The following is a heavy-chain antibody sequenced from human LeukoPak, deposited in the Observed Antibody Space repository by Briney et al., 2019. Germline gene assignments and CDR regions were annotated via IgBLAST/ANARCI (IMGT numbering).Heavy chain of an antibody. CDR1: GDSISNTSYY. D-gene: IGHD6-6*01. J-gene: IGHJ4*02. CDR3: ARGFNIYSSSPLDY. Sequence: SETLSLTCSVSGDSISNTSYYWGWIRQPPGKGLEWIGSLFYSGSTYYNPSLKSRVNISVDTSKNQVSLKLSSVTAADTAVYYCARGFNIYSSSPLDYWGQGTLVSVSS. CDR2: LFYSGST. V-gene: IGHV4-39*07.